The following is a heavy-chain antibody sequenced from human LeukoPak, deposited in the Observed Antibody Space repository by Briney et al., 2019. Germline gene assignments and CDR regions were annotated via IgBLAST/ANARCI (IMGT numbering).Heavy chain of an antibody. J-gene: IGHJ4*02. V-gene: IGHV4-4*07. CDR2: IYPSGSI. D-gene: IGHD1-26*01. Sequence: SETLSLTCVVPGDSINYDYWSWVRQPAGKGLEWIGRIYPSGSINYNPSLKSRVTMSVDTSKNQVSLKLNSVTAADTAVYYCARAPEYQWELLIFDYWGQGTLVTVSS. CDR1: GDSINYDY. CDR3: ARAPEYQWELLIFDY.